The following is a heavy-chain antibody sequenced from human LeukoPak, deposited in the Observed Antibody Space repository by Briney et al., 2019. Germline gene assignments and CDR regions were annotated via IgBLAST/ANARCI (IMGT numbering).Heavy chain of an antibody. CDR1: GGSISSSSYY. Sequence: PSETLSLTCTVSGGSISSSSYYWGWIRQPPGKGLEWIGSIYYSGSTYYNPSLKSRVTISVDTSKNQFSLKLSSVTAADTAVYYCAREWWFGEGGWFDPWGQGTLVTVSS. CDR2: IYYSGST. V-gene: IGHV4-39*07. CDR3: AREWWFGEGGWFDP. J-gene: IGHJ5*02. D-gene: IGHD3-10*01.